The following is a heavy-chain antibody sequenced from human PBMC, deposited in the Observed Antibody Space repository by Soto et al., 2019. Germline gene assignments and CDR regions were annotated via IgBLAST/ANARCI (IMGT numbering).Heavy chain of an antibody. Sequence: QVQLQESGPGLVKPSETLSLTCTVSGGSISGYYWSWIRQPPGKGLEWIGYIYYSGSTNYNPSLKSRVTISVDTSKNQFSLKLSSVTAADTAVYYCARDRGSPPYYYYGLDVWGQGTTVTVSS. CDR3: ARDRGSPPYYYYGLDV. CDR1: GGSISGYY. J-gene: IGHJ6*02. CDR2: IYYSGST. V-gene: IGHV4-59*01. D-gene: IGHD3-16*01.